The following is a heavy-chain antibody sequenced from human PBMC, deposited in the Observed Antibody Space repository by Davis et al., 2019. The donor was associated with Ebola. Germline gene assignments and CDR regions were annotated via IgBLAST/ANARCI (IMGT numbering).Heavy chain of an antibody. Sequence: SLKISCAASGFTFDDYAMHWVRQPPGKGLEWVSSISWNSGNIDYADSVKGRFTISRDNAKTSLYLQMNSLGADDTALYYCAKSSFYDRSGHIDYFDYWGQGTLVTVSS. CDR2: ISWNSGNI. CDR1: GFTFDDYA. D-gene: IGHD3-22*01. J-gene: IGHJ4*02. V-gene: IGHV3-9*01. CDR3: AKSSFYDRSGHIDYFDY.